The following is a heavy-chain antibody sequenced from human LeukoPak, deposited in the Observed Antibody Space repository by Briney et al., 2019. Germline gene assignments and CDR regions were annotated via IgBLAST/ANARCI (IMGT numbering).Heavy chain of an antibody. D-gene: IGHD3-10*01. J-gene: IGHJ4*02. CDR1: GFTFSSYA. CDR2: ISGSGGST. V-gene: IGHV3-23*01. CDR3: AKDRPVLLWFGESPGAL. Sequence: GGSLRLSCAASGFTFSSYAMSWVRQAPGKGLEWVSAISGSGGSTYYADSVKGRFTISRDNSKNTLYLQMNSLRAEDTAVYYCAKDRPVLLWFGESPGALWGQGTLVTVSS.